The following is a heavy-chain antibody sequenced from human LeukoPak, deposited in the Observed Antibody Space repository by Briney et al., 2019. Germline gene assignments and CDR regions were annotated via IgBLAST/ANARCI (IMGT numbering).Heavy chain of an antibody. J-gene: IGHJ4*02. D-gene: IGHD5-12*01. V-gene: IGHV5-51*01. CDR2: IYPDDSNI. CDR3: ARPPSRGYPSSFEY. CDR1: GYSFPTYW. Sequence: GESLKISCKGSGYSFPTYWIALGGQMAGESLEGRGIIYPDDSNIRYSPSFQGQVTISADKATSTAYLHSSSLKASDTAMYYCARPPSRGYPSSFEYWGQGPLVTVSS.